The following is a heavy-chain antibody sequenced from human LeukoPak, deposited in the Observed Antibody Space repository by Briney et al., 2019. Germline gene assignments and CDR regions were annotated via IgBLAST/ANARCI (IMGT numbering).Heavy chain of an antibody. CDR2: IYYSGST. CDR3: ARGQYCSSTSCPSGFDY. Sequence: PSETLSLTCTVSGGSFSSYYWSWIRQPPGKGLEWIGYIYYSGSTNYNPSLKSRVTISVDRSKNQFSLKLSSVTAADTAVYYCARGQYCSSTSCPSGFDYWGQGTLVTVSS. CDR1: GGSFSSYY. J-gene: IGHJ4*02. V-gene: IGHV4-59*12. D-gene: IGHD2-2*01.